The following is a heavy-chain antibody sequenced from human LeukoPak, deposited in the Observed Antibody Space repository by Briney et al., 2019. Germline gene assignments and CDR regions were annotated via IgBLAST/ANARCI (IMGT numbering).Heavy chain of an antibody. CDR1: GFTFSGFV. D-gene: IGHD1-26*01. V-gene: IGHV3-73*01. CDR3: SKDSGTYNWFDP. Sequence: PGGSLKLSCAASGFTFSGFVIHWVRQSSGKGLEWVGRIDKKEKSYATGTAYAASVKGRFTNSRDDSINTAYLQMKSLKTGDTALYYCSKDSGTYNWFDPWGQGTLVNVSS. J-gene: IGHJ5*02. CDR2: IDKKEKSYATGT.